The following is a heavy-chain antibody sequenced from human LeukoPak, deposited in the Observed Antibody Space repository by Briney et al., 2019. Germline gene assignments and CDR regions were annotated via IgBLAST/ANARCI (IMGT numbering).Heavy chain of an antibody. J-gene: IGHJ4*02. V-gene: IGHV4-59*08. CDR1: GGSFSGYY. CDR2: IFYSGST. Sequence: PSETLSLTCAVYGGSFSGYYWSWIRQPPGEGLEWIGYIFYSGSTNYNPSLKSRVTISVDTSKNQFSLKLSSVTAADTAVYYCARHATSRITMNHWGQGTLVTVSS. D-gene: IGHD3-22*01. CDR3: ARHATSRITMNH.